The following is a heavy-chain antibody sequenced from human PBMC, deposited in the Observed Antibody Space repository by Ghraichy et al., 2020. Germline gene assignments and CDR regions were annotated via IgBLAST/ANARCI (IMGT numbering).Heavy chain of an antibody. CDR2: INHSGST. Sequence: SQTLSLTCAVYGGSFSGYYWSWIRQPPGKGLEWIGEINHSGSTNYNPSLKSRVTISVDTSKNQFSLKLSSVTAADTAVYYCARGRRPGSRPPRFDYWGQGTLVTVSS. CDR3: ARGRRPGSRPPRFDY. J-gene: IGHJ4*02. CDR1: GGSFSGYY. D-gene: IGHD6-13*01. V-gene: IGHV4-34*01.